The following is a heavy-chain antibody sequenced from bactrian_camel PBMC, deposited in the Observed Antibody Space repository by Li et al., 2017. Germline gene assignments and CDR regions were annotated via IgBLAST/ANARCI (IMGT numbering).Heavy chain of an antibody. D-gene: IGHD7*01. CDR2: LHTGDGST. CDR1: GYPYGSPTHC. J-gene: IGHJ4*01. V-gene: IGHV3S1*01. Sequence: HVQLVESGGDSVQAGGSLTLSCVVSGYPYGSPTHCLGWFRQAPGKEREGIAFLHTGDGSTGYANSVEGRFTISRDNAKNTLDLQMNDLKPEDTAVYYCARDKDYVIGGRYNPDSQGTQVTVS.